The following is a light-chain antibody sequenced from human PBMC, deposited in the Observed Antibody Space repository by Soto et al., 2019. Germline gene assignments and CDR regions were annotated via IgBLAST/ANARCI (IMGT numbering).Light chain of an antibody. J-gene: IGLJ1*01. Sequence: QSVLTQPPSASGTPGQRVTISCSGSSSNIGSNSVNWYQQVPGTAPKILIHSNSQRPSGVPDRYSGSKSGTSASLAISGPQSEDEADYYCGVWDDSVNVRYLFGTGTKVTVL. CDR3: GVWDDSVNVRYL. CDR2: SNS. CDR1: SSNIGSNS. V-gene: IGLV1-44*01.